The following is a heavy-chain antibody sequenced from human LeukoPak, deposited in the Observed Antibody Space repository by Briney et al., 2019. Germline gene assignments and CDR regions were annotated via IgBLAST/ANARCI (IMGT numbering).Heavy chain of an antibody. D-gene: IGHD3-22*01. Sequence: PGGSLRLSCAASGFTFSKYAMTWARQAPGKGLEWVSGISGSGDSTYYADSVRGRFTISRDNSKNTLYLQMNSLRAEDTAVYYCAKVPYSRYYDSGGYHYYFDYWGQGTLVTVSS. J-gene: IGHJ4*02. CDR2: ISGSGDST. V-gene: IGHV3-23*01. CDR3: AKVPYSRYYDSGGYHYYFDY. CDR1: GFTFSKYA.